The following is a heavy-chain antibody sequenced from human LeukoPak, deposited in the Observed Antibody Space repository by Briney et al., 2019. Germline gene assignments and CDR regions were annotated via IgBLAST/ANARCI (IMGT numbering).Heavy chain of an antibody. Sequence: SETLSLTCAVYGGSFSGYYWSWIRQPPGKGLEWIGEINHSGSTNYNPSLKSRVTISVDTSKNQFSLKLSSVTAADTAVYYCARNKRLQRHYYMDVWGKGTTVTASS. CDR1: GGSFSGYY. CDR2: INHSGST. CDR3: ARNKRLQRHYYMDV. J-gene: IGHJ6*03. V-gene: IGHV4-34*01. D-gene: IGHD4-11*01.